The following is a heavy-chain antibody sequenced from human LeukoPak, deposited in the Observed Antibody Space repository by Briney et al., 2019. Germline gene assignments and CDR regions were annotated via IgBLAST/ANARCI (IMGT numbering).Heavy chain of an antibody. CDR2: IFPIFGTA. CDR3: ASKNDEQLVGTRDDAFDI. J-gene: IGHJ3*02. CDR1: GGTFSSYA. Sequence: GASVKVSCKTSGGTFSSYAISWVRQAPGQGLEWMGGIFPIFGTANYAQKFQGRVTITTDESTSTAYMELSSLRSEDTAVYYCASKNDEQLVGTRDDAFDIWGQGTMVTVSS. D-gene: IGHD6-6*01. V-gene: IGHV1-69*05.